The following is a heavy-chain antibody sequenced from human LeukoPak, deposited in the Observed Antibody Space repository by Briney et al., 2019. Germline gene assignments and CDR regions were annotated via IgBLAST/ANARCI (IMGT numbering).Heavy chain of an antibody. CDR3: ARAYGTSWYYFDY. Sequence: GASVKLSCKASGYTFTGYYMHWVRQAPGQGLEWMGWINPNSGGTNYAQKFQGRVTMTRDASISTAYMELTRLRSDDTAVYYCARAYGTSWYYFDYWGQGTLVTVSS. V-gene: IGHV1-2*02. D-gene: IGHD6-13*01. CDR1: GYTFTGYY. J-gene: IGHJ4*02. CDR2: INPNSGGT.